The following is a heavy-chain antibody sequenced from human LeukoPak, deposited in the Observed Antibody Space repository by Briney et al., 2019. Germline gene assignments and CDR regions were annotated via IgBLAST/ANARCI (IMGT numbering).Heavy chain of an antibody. J-gene: IGHJ4*02. CDR3: ARDVGEYCSSTSCYASDY. CDR2: INPNKGGT. CDR1: GYTFTGYY. V-gene: IGHV1-2*02. D-gene: IGHD2-2*01. Sequence: ASVKVSCKASGYTFTGYYIHWVRQAPGQGLEWMGWINPNKGGTNYAQKLQGRVTMTRDTSISTAYRELSRLRSDDTAVYYCARDVGEYCSSTSCYASDYWGQGTLVTVSS.